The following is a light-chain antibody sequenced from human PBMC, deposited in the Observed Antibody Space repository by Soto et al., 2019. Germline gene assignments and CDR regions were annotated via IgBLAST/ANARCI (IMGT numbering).Light chain of an antibody. CDR3: QQYKNWPPNT. J-gene: IGKJ2*01. V-gene: IGKV3-15*01. CDR1: QSVSSS. CDR2: GAS. Sequence: EIVMTQSPATLSVSPGERATLSCRASQSVSSSLAWYQQKPGQAPRLLIYGASTRATGIPARFSGSGSGTELTLTISSLQSEDFAVYYCQQYKNWPPNTFGQGTKLEIK.